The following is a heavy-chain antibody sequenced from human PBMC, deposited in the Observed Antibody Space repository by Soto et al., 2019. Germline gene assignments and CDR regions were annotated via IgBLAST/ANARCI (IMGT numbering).Heavy chain of an antibody. Sequence: QGQLQQSGPGLVKPSQTLSLTCAISGDSVSSDITSWNWIRQSPSRGLEWLGRTYYRSKWFHDYAASVKSRITINPDTSKNQFSLELNSRTPEDTAVYYCARGNALDVWGQWTVVTVSS. CDR3: ARGNALDV. CDR1: GDSVSSDITS. V-gene: IGHV6-1*01. J-gene: IGHJ3*01. D-gene: IGHD3-10*01. CDR2: TYYRSKWFH.